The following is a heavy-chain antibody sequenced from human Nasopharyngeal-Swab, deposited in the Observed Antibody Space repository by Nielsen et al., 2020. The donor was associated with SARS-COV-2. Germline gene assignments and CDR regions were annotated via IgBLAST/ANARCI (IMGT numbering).Heavy chain of an antibody. J-gene: IGHJ4*02. CDR1: GYSFSSYW. D-gene: IGHD1-7*01. CDR2: MYPRDSDT. Sequence: GESLKISCKGSGYSFSSYWIGWVRQMPGKGLEWMGIMYPRDSDTRYSPSFQGQVTISADKSISTAYLQWSSLKASDTAVYYCATAYNGNYYWDYWGQGTLVTVSS. V-gene: IGHV5-51*01. CDR3: ATAYNGNYYWDY.